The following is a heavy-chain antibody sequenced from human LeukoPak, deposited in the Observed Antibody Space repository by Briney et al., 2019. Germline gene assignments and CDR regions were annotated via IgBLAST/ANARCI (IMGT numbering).Heavy chain of an antibody. V-gene: IGHV6-1*01. J-gene: IGHJ3*01. CDR1: GDSVSSNFFA. Sequence: SQTLSPTCAISGDSVSSNFFAWNWIRQSPSRGLEWLGRTYYRSNWFYDYAVSVRGRITINSDTSKNQFSLQLNSVTPDDTAMYYCARGGAYAFNVWGQGTMVTVSS. D-gene: IGHD1-26*01. CDR3: ARGGAYAFNV. CDR2: TYYRSNWFY.